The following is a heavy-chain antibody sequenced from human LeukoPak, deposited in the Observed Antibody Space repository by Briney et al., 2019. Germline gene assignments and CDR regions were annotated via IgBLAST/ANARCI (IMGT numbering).Heavy chain of an antibody. CDR3: ARDYGDYVGAFDI. V-gene: IGHV4-59*12. J-gene: IGHJ3*02. CDR2: IYYSGST. CDR1: GGSISSYY. D-gene: IGHD4-17*01. Sequence: SETLSLTCTVSGGSISSYYWSWIRQPPGKGLEWIGYIYYSGSTNYNPSLKSRLTMSVDTSKNQFSLKLSSVTAADTAVYYCARDYGDYVGAFDIWGQGTMVTVSS.